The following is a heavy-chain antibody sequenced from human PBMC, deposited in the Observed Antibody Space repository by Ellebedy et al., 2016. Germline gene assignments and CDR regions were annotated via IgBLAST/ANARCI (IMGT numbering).Heavy chain of an antibody. D-gene: IGHD5-12*01. CDR3: ARTGYSGYDWYFDL. CDR1: GGTFSSYA. CDR2: IIPIFGTA. V-gene: IGHV1-69*13. J-gene: IGHJ2*01. Sequence: SVKVSCXASGGTFSSYAISWVRQAPGQGLEWMGGIIPIFGTANYAQKFQGRVTITADESTSTAYMELSSLRSEDTAVYYCARTGYSGYDWYFDLWGRGTLVTVSS.